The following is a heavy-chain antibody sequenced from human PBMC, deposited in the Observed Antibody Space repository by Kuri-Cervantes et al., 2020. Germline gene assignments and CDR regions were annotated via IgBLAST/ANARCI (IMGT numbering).Heavy chain of an antibody. V-gene: IGHV1-8*02. J-gene: IGHJ6*02. D-gene: IGHD1-26*01. Sequence: ASVKVSCKASGYTFTSYGISWVRQATGQGLEWMGWMNPNSGNTGYAQKFQGRVTMTRNTSISTAYMELSSLRSEDTAMYYCARATTKPQGYYYYYGMDVWGQGTTVTVSS. CDR3: ARATTKPQGYYYYYGMDV. CDR2: MNPNSGNT. CDR1: GYTFTSYG.